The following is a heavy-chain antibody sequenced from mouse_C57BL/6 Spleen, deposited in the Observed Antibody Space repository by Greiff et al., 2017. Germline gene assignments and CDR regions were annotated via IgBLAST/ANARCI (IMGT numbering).Heavy chain of an antibody. Sequence: QVQLQQPGAELVKPGASVKLSCKASGYTFTSYWMQWVKQRPGQGLEWIGEIDPSDSYTNYNQKFKGKATLTVDTSSSTAYMQLSSLTSEDSAVYYCARHYYGSSYHYAMDYWGQGTSVTVSS. CDR2: IDPSDSYT. J-gene: IGHJ4*01. CDR3: ARHYYGSSYHYAMDY. V-gene: IGHV1-50*01. D-gene: IGHD1-1*01. CDR1: GYTFTSYW.